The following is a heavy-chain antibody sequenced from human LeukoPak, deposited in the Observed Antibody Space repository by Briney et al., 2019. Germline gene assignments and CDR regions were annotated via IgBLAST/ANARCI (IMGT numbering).Heavy chain of an antibody. J-gene: IGHJ4*02. D-gene: IGHD2-2*01. V-gene: IGHV3-9*01. CDR1: GFTFDDYA. CDR3: AKGYCSSTSCYHFDY. CDR2: ISWNSGSI. Sequence: GRSLRLSCAASGFTFDDYAMHWVRQAPGKGLEWVSGISWNSGSIGYADSVKGRFTISRDNAKNSLYLQMYSLRAEDTALYYCAKGYCSSTSCYHFDYWGQGTLVTVSS.